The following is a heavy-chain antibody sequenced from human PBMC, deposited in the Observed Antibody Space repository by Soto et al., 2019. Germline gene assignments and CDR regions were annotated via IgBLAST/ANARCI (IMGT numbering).Heavy chain of an antibody. J-gene: IGHJ6*02. Sequence: QLKLQESGSGLVKPSQTLSLTCAVSGGSISSGGYSWSWIRQPPGKGLEWIGYIYHSGSTYYNPSLKIRVAISVDGSKNQFSLKLSSVAAAETAVYYCARVNYGGEYCYYGMDVWGQGTTVTVSS. CDR3: ARVNYGGEYCYYGMDV. V-gene: IGHV4-30-2*01. CDR1: GGSISSGGYS. CDR2: IYHSGST. D-gene: IGHD4-17*01.